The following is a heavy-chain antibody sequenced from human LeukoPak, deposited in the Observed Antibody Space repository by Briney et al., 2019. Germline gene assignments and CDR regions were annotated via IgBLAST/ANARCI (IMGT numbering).Heavy chain of an antibody. CDR2: ISYDGSNK. J-gene: IGHJ4*02. D-gene: IGHD5-12*01. V-gene: IGHV3-30*03. Sequence: GKSLRLPCAASGFTFNNYGMHWVRQAPGKGLEWVAVISYDGSNKYYADSVKGRFTISRDNSKNTLFLQMSRLRTEDTAVYYCAILGLESGYVPYWGQGTLVTVSS. CDR1: GFTFNNYG. CDR3: AILGLESGYVPY.